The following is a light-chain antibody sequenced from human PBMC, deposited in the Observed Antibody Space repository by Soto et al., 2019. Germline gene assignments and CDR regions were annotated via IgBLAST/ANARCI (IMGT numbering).Light chain of an antibody. V-gene: IGKV3-20*01. CDR1: QTVGSY. CDR2: GAS. Sequence: DIVMTQSPATLSVSPGERATLSCRASQTVGSYLAWYQQKPGQAPRLLIYGASTRATGIPARFSGSGSGTDFTLTISRLEPEDFAVYYCQQYGSSRTFGQGTKVDIK. J-gene: IGKJ1*01. CDR3: QQYGSSRT.